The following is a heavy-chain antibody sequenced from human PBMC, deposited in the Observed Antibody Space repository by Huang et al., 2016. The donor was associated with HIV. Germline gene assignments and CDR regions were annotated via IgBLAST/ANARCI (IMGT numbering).Heavy chain of an antibody. J-gene: IGHJ4*02. V-gene: IGHV3-7*01. Sequence: EVHLVESGGGLVRPGRSLRLSCAASGCTFRSYWMNWVRQAPGRGLEWVANINLDGRERFYVDSVRGRFTISRDNANNSVSLQLNSLKAEDTGVYYCARGFQAKPGDYWGQGTLVTVSS. CDR2: INLDGRER. CDR3: ARGFQAKPGDY. CDR1: GCTFRSYW.